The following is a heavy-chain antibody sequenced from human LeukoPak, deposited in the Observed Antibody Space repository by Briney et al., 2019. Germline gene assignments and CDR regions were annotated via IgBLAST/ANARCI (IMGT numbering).Heavy chain of an antibody. J-gene: IGHJ4*02. CDR2: ISGSGGST. Sequence: PGGSLRLSCAASGFTFSSYAMSWVRQAPGKGLEWVSAISGSGGSTYYADSAKGRFTISRDNSKNTLYLQMNSLRAEDTAVYYCAKGGLRQQLVWARIYYFDYWGQGTLVTVSS. D-gene: IGHD6-13*01. CDR1: GFTFSSYA. V-gene: IGHV3-23*01. CDR3: AKGGLRQQLVWARIYYFDY.